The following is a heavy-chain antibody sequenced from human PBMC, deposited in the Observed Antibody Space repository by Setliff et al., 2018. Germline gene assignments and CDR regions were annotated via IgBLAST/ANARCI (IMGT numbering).Heavy chain of an antibody. Sequence: SETLSLTCTVSGGSMRSISYYWGWVRQPPGKGLEWIGTIYDSGTTYYNPSLKSRVTISVDTSKNQFSLRLSSVTAADTAVYCCARMSGFLYMDVWGKGTTVTVSS. CDR1: GGSMRSISYY. V-gene: IGHV4-39*01. CDR2: IYDSGTT. J-gene: IGHJ6*03. D-gene: IGHD6-25*01. CDR3: ARMSGFLYMDV.